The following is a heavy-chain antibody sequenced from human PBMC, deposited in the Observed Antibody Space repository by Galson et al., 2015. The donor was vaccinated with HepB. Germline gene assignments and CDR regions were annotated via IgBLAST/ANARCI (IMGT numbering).Heavy chain of an antibody. CDR1: GFTFTSSA. V-gene: IGHV1-58*01. D-gene: IGHD2/OR15-2a*01. Sequence: SVKVSCKASGFTFTSSAVQWVRQARGQRLEWIGWIVVGSGNTNYAQKFQERVTITRDMSTSTAYMELSSLRSEDTAVYYCAADVLLANYYYYGMDVWGQGTTVTVSS. CDR3: AADVLLANYYYYGMDV. CDR2: IVVGSGNT. J-gene: IGHJ6*02.